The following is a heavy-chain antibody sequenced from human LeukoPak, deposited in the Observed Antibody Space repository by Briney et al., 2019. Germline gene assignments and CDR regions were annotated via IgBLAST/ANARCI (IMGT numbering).Heavy chain of an antibody. CDR3: ATKTSYGDRYFDY. J-gene: IGHJ4*02. CDR1: GFSFSSYA. CDR2: ISGTTGTT. D-gene: IGHD4-17*01. V-gene: IGHV3-23*01. Sequence: PGGSLRLSCAASGFSFSSYAMSWFRQAPGKGLEWLSAISGTTGTTFYADSVKGRFTISRDNSKNTLFLQMNSLRAEDTAVYYCATKTSYGDRYFDYWGQGTLVTVSS.